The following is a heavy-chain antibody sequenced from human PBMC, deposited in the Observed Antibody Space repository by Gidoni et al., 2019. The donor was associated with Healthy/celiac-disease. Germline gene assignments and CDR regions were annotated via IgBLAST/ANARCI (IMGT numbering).Heavy chain of an antibody. D-gene: IGHD6-19*01. J-gene: IGHJ4*02. V-gene: IGHV3-74*01. CDR3: AIPGIAVAGKGG. CDR2: INSDGSST. Sequence: HGVRQAPGKGLVWVSRINSDGSSTSYADSVKGRFTISRDNAKNTLYLQMNSLRAEDTAVYYCAIPGIAVAGKGGWGQGTLVTVSS.